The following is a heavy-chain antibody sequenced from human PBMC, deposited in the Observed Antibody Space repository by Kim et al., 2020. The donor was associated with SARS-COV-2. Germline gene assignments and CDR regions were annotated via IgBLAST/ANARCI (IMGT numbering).Heavy chain of an antibody. Sequence: GGSLRLSCAASGFTFSSYEMNWVRQAPGKGLEWVSYISSSGSTIYYADSVKGRFTISRDNAKNSLYLQMNSLRAEDTAVYYCARGVGWFGELLEYFDYWGQGTLVTVSS. CDR1: GFTFSSYE. V-gene: IGHV3-48*03. D-gene: IGHD3-10*01. J-gene: IGHJ4*02. CDR2: ISSSGSTI. CDR3: ARGVGWFGELLEYFDY.